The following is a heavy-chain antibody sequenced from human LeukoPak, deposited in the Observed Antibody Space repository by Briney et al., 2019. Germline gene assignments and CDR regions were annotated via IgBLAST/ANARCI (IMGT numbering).Heavy chain of an antibody. D-gene: IGHD1-26*01. V-gene: IGHV4-4*07. CDR2: IYTSGST. CDR1: GGYISSYY. Sequence: PSETLSLTCIVSGGYISSYYWSWIRQPAGKGLEWIGRIYTSGSTKYNPLFKSRVTMSVDTSKNQFSLKLSSVTAADTAVYYCARDLSGSSFDAFDIWGQGTMVTVSS. CDR3: ARDLSGSSFDAFDI. J-gene: IGHJ3*02.